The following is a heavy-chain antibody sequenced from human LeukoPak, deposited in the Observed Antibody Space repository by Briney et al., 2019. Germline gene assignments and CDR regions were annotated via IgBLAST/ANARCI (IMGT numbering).Heavy chain of an antibody. CDR3: VKEGDYGYYFDY. CDR2: ISSNGGST. J-gene: IGHJ4*02. D-gene: IGHD3-16*01. V-gene: IGHV3-64D*06. CDR1: GFTFSSYA. Sequence: GGSLRLSCSASGFTFSSYAMDWVRQAPGKGLGYVSTISSNGGSTYYADSVKGRFTISRDDSKNTLYLRMSSLRAEDTAVYYCVKEGDYGYYFDYWGQGTLVTVSS.